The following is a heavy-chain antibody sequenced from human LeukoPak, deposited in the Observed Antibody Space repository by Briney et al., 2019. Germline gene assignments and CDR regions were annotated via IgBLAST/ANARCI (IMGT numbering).Heavy chain of an antibody. CDR2: ISSTSGYI. CDR3: ARTGGLYLPPYYFDY. J-gene: IGHJ4*02. Sequence: PGGSLRLSCAASGFTFSGYSMNWVRQAPGKGLEWVSSISSTSGYIYNADSVKGRFTISRDNAKNSVYLRMNSLRAEDTAVYYCARTGGLYLPPYYFDYWGQGTLVTVSS. V-gene: IGHV3-21*01. D-gene: IGHD2-2*02. CDR1: GFTFSGYS.